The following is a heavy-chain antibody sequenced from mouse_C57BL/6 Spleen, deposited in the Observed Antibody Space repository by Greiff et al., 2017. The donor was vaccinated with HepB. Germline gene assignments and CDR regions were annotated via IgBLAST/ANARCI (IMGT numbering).Heavy chain of an antibody. Sequence: EVKVVESEGGLVQPGSSMKLSCTASGFTFSDYYMAWVRQVPEKGLEWVANINYDGSSTYYLDSLKSRFIISRDNAKNILYLQMSSLKSEDTATYYCARDQGNSLYYAMDYWGQGTSVTVSS. CDR2: INYDGSST. D-gene: IGHD2-1*01. J-gene: IGHJ4*01. V-gene: IGHV5-16*01. CDR3: ARDQGNSLYYAMDY. CDR1: GFTFSDYY.